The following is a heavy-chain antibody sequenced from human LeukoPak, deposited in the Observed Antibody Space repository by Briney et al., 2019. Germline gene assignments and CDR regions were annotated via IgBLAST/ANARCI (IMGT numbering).Heavy chain of an antibody. D-gene: IGHD1-1*01. V-gene: IGHV4-31*03. Sequence: SQTLSLTCTVSGGSVSSGGYYWSWIRQHPGKGLEWIGYIYYSGSTYYNPSLKSRVTISVDTSKNQFSLKLSSVTAADTAVYYCARSLGTLAKPQDYFDYWGQGTLVTVSS. J-gene: IGHJ4*02. CDR1: GGSVSSGGYY. CDR2: IYYSGST. CDR3: ARSLGTLAKPQDYFDY.